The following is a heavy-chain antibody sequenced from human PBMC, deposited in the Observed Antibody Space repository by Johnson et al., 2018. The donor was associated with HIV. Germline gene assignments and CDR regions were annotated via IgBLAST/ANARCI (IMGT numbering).Heavy chain of an antibody. CDR3: ARDRWLGDAFDI. Sequence: QVQLVESGGGLVQPGRSLRLSCAASGFTFSSYAMHWVRQAPGKGLEWVAVISYDGSNKYYADSVKGRFTISRDNSKNTLYLQMNSLRPDDSAVYYCARDRWLGDAFDIWGQGTMVTVSS. V-gene: IGHV3-30*14. CDR2: ISYDGSNK. CDR1: GFTFSSYA. J-gene: IGHJ3*02. D-gene: IGHD6-19*01.